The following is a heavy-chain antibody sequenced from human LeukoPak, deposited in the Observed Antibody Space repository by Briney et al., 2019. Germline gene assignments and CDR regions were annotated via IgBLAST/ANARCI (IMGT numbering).Heavy chain of an antibody. Sequence: ASVKVSCKASGGTFSSYAISWVRRAPGQGLEWMGGIIPIFGTANYAQKFQGRVTITADESTSTAYMELSSLRSEDTAVYYCARSRPKYCGGDCYSDYWGQGTLVTVSS. CDR1: GGTFSSYA. V-gene: IGHV1-69*13. CDR2: IIPIFGTA. D-gene: IGHD2-21*01. CDR3: ARSRPKYCGGDCYSDY. J-gene: IGHJ4*02.